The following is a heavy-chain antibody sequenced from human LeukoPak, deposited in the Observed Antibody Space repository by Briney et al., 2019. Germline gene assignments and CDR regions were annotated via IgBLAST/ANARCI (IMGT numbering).Heavy chain of an antibody. Sequence: PSETLSLTCTVSGGSVSSGSYYWSWIRQPPGKGLEWIGYIYYSGSTNYNPSLKSRVTISVDTSKNQFSLKLSSVTAADTAVYYCARATECYDYVWGSYRYYFDYWGQGTLVTVSS. CDR3: ARATECYDYVWGSYRYYFDY. CDR1: GGSVSSGSYY. J-gene: IGHJ4*02. D-gene: IGHD3-16*02. V-gene: IGHV4-61*01. CDR2: IYYSGST.